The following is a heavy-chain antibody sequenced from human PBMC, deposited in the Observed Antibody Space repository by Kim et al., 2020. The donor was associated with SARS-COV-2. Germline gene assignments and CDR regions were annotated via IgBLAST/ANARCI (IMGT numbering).Heavy chain of an antibody. J-gene: IGHJ4*02. D-gene: IGHD6-19*01. V-gene: IGHV3-23*01. CDR3: AAFSRGRQEQWLEFDY. Sequence: VKGRFTISRDNSENTLYLQMNSLRAEDTAVYYCAAFSRGRQEQWLEFDYWGQGTLVTVSS.